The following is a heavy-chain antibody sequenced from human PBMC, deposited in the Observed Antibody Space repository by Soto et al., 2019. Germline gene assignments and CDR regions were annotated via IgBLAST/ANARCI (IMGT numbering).Heavy chain of an antibody. D-gene: IGHD2-2*01. CDR3: AKGGYQLLSYYYYYYGMDV. CDR1: GLTFSSYW. Sequence: GGSLRLSCAASGLTFSSYWMHWVRQAPGKGLEWVAVISYDGSNKYYADSVKGRFTISRDNSKNTLYLQMNSLRAEDTAVYYCAKGGYQLLSYYYYYYGMDVWGQGTTVTVSS. V-gene: IGHV3-30*18. J-gene: IGHJ6*02. CDR2: ISYDGSNK.